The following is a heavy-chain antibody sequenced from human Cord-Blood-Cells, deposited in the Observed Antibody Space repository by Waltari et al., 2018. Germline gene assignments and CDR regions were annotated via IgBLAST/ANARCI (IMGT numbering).Heavy chain of an antibody. Sequence: QVQLVQSGAEAKKPGASVQVSCTVSGYTLTDSSMHWVRQAPGKGLEWMGGFDPEDGETIYAQKFQGRVTMTEDTSTDTAYMELSSLRSEDTAVYYCATGNNWNYWYFDLWGRGTLVTVSS. J-gene: IGHJ2*01. CDR1: GYTLTDSS. D-gene: IGHD1-20*01. V-gene: IGHV1-24*01. CDR3: ATGNNWNYWYFDL. CDR2: FDPEDGET.